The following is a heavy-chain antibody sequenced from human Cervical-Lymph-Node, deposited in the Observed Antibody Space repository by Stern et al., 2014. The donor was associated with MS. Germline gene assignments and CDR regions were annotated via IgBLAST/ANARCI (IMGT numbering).Heavy chain of an antibody. Sequence: VQLVESGAEVKKPGASGKVSCKASGYTFTSYGISWVRQAPGQGLEWMGWISAYNGNTNYAQKLQGRVTMTTDTSTSTAYMELRSLRSDDTAVYYCARDPGYCSSTSCAREDYWGQGTLVTVSS. J-gene: IGHJ4*02. D-gene: IGHD2-2*01. V-gene: IGHV1-18*01. CDR1: GYTFTSYG. CDR3: ARDPGYCSSTSCAREDY. CDR2: ISAYNGNT.